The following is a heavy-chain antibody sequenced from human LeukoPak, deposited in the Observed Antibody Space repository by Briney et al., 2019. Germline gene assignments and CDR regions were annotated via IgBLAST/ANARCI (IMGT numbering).Heavy chain of an antibody. CDR1: EYTFTSYA. CDR2: INAGNGNT. V-gene: IGHV1-3*01. D-gene: IGHD6-13*01. J-gene: IGHJ5*02. Sequence: GASVKVSCKASEYTFTSYAMHWVRQAPGQRLEWMGWINAGNGNTKYSQKFQGRVTITRDTSASTAYMELSSLRSEDTAVYYCARDSAIWQQLVRGWFDPWGQGTLVTVSS. CDR3: ARDSAIWQQLVRGWFDP.